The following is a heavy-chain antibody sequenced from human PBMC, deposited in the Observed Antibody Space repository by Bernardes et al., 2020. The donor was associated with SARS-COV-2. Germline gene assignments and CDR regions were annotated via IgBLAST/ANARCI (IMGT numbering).Heavy chain of an antibody. CDR1: GYSFTSYW. D-gene: IGHD6-6*01. CDR3: ARHTGSSSPRGGPDY. CDR2: IYPGDSDT. J-gene: IGHJ4*02. Sequence: GESLKISCKGSGYSFTSYWIGWVRQMPGKGLEWMGIIYPGDSDTRYSPSFQGQVTISADKSISTAYLQWSSLKASDTAMYYCARHTGSSSPRGGPDYWGQGTLVTVSS. V-gene: IGHV5-51*01.